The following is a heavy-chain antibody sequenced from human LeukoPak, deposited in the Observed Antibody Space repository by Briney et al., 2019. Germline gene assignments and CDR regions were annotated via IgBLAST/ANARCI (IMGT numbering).Heavy chain of an antibody. Sequence: GGSLRLSCAASEFTFNNYAMSWVRQAPGKGLEWVSAITGSGGNTYYADSVKGRLIISRDNSKNILYLQMSSLRVEDTAVYYCAECDDSSNYVSDYWGQGTLVTVSS. CDR1: EFTFNNYA. J-gene: IGHJ4*02. D-gene: IGHD4-11*01. CDR2: ITGSGGNT. CDR3: AECDDSSNYVSDY. V-gene: IGHV3-23*01.